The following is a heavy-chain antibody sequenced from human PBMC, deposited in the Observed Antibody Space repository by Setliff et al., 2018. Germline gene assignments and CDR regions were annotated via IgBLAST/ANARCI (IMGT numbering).Heavy chain of an antibody. CDR2: ISSSSSTI. V-gene: IGHV3-48*01. Sequence: PGGSLRLSCAASGFTFSSYSMNWVRQAPGKGLEWVSYISSSSSTIYYADSVKGRFTISRDNAKNSLYLQMNSLRAEDTAVYYCASRRNWGRSWYYYYGMDVWGQGTTVTVSS. J-gene: IGHJ6*02. D-gene: IGHD7-27*01. CDR3: ASRRNWGRSWYYYYGMDV. CDR1: GFTFSSYS.